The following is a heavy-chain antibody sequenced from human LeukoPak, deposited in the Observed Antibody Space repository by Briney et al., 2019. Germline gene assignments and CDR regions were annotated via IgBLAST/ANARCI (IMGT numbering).Heavy chain of an antibody. CDR1: GFTFRNYW. V-gene: IGHV3-74*01. CDR3: VRSALTFEY. Sequence: GGSLRLSCAASGFTFRNYWMHWVRPAPGKGLVWVSGINGDGRGTSYADDVKGRFTISRDNAKNTLYLQMNSLRAEDTAVYHCVRSALTFEYWGQGTLVTVSS. CDR2: INGDGRGT. J-gene: IGHJ4*02.